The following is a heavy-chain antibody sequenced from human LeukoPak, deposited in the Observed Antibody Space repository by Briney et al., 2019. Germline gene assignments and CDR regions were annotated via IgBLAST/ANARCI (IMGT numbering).Heavy chain of an antibody. CDR1: GFTFSSYG. D-gene: IGHD6-19*01. CDR3: AREENSSGWYGSSYYFDY. V-gene: IGHV3-7*01. Sequence: PGGSLRLSCAASGFTFSSYGIHWVRQAPGKGLEWVANIKQDGSEKYYVDSVKGRFTISRDNAKNSLYLQMNSLRAEDTAVYYCAREENSSGWYGSSYYFDYWGQGTLVTVSS. CDR2: IKQDGSEK. J-gene: IGHJ4*02.